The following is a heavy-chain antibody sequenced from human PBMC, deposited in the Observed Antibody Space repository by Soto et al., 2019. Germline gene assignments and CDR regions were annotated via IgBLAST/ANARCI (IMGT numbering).Heavy chain of an antibody. Sequence: VESLKISGNGSGYSLTSYWISWVRQMPGKGLEWMGRIDPSDSYTNYSPSFQGHVTISADKSISTAYLQWSSLKASDTAMYYCARQSAVAGGYWGQGTLVTVSS. D-gene: IGHD6-19*01. CDR3: ARQSAVAGGY. V-gene: IGHV5-10-1*01. CDR1: GYSLTSYW. CDR2: IDPSDSYT. J-gene: IGHJ4*02.